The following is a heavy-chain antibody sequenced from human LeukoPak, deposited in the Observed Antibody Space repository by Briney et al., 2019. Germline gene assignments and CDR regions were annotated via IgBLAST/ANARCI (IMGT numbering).Heavy chain of an antibody. CDR1: GFTFGTYT. CDR3: AKDLYCTVARCTDVFDI. V-gene: IGHV3-21*01. J-gene: IGHJ3*02. CDR2: ISFNSVYI. Sequence: GGSLRLSCAASGFTFGTYTMNWVRQAPGKGLGWVSSISFNSVYIYYADSLEGRFTISRDNAKNSLYLQMNSLRAEDTAVYYCAKDLYCTVARCTDVFDIWGQGALVTVSS. D-gene: IGHD2-8*02.